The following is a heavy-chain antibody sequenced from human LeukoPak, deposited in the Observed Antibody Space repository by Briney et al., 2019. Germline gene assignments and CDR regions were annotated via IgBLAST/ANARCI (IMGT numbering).Heavy chain of an antibody. V-gene: IGHV3-21*01. CDR1: GFTFSSFN. D-gene: IGHD4-23*01. J-gene: IGHJ4*02. CDR3: AREDYGGNSFDY. Sequence: PGRPLRLSCAASGFTFSSFNMNWVRQAPGKGLEWVSCISSGGSDINYSDSVKGRFTISRDNAKTSLYLHMNSLRAEDTAVYYCAREDYGGNSFDYWGQGTLVTVSS. CDR2: ISSGGSDI.